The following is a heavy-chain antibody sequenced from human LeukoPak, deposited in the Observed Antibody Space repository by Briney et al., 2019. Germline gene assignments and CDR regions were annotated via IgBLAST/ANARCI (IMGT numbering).Heavy chain of an antibody. CDR2: IFPSGGEI. CDR1: GFTFSTFA. V-gene: IGHV3-23*01. CDR3: AKDAESYRLNYYYYMDV. D-gene: IGHD3-16*02. Sequence: PGGSLRLSCEASGFTFSTFAMIWVRQPPGKGLGWVSSIFPSGGEIHYADSVRGRFTISRDNSKNTLYLQMNSLRAEDTAVYYCAKDAESYRLNYYYYMDVWGKGTTVTVSS. J-gene: IGHJ6*03.